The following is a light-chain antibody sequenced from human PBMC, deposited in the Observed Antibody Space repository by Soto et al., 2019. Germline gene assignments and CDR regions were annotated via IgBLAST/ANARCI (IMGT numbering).Light chain of an antibody. CDR3: SSFTGGSTNV. CDR2: EVS. CDR1: SSDVGSYNR. J-gene: IGLJ1*01. Sequence: QSVLTQPPSVSGSPGHAVAISCTGTSSDVGSYNRVAWYQQSPGTAPKLMIYEVSNRPSGVPDRFSGSKSGNTASLTISGLHSEDEADYYWSSFTGGSTNVFGTGAK. V-gene: IGLV2-18*02.